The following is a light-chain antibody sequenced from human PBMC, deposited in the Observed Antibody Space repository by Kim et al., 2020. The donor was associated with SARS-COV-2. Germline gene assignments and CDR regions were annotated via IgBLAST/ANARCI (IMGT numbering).Light chain of an antibody. Sequence: SASVGDRVIITCRASQSLSRSLAWYQQKPGKAPKLLIYEASSLQSGVPSRFRGSGSGTEFTLTISSLQPDDFATYYCQHYRGYWMFGQGTKVEIK. CDR2: EAS. CDR3: QHYRGYWM. CDR1: QSLSRS. J-gene: IGKJ1*01. V-gene: IGKV1-5*03.